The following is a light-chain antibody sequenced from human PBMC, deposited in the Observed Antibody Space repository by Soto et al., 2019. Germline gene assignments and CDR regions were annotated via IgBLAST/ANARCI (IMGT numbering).Light chain of an antibody. V-gene: IGLV2-8*01. CDR1: SSDVGGSNF. Sequence: QSVLTQPPSASESPGQSVALSCTGTSSDVGGSNFVSWYQQYPGKAPKLLIFEVHKRPSGVTDRFSGSKSGNTASLTVSGLQAEDEAYYYCASNAGGNNFLFGGGTKVTVL. CDR3: ASNAGGNNFL. CDR2: EVH. J-gene: IGLJ3*02.